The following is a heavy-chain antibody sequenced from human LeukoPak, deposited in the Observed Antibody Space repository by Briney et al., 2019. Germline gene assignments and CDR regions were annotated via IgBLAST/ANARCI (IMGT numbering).Heavy chain of an antibody. CDR1: GFTFSDYY. J-gene: IGHJ4*02. Sequence: GGSLRLSCAASGFTFSDYYMNWIRQAPGKGLEWIASMRSSGSTIYYADSVKGRFTISRDNAKNSLYLQMNSLRAEDTAVYYCARESFGANFDYWGQGTLVTVSS. CDR3: ARESFGANFDY. D-gene: IGHD3-10*01. V-gene: IGHV3-11*04. CDR2: MRSSGSTI.